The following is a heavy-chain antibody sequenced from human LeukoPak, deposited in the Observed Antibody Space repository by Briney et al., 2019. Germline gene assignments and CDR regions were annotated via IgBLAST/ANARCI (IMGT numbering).Heavy chain of an antibody. D-gene: IGHD7-27*01. J-gene: IGHJ4*02. CDR1: GASVSTNY. V-gene: IGHV4-59*02. Sequence: PSETLSLTCTVSGASVSTNYWSWIRQSPGKGLEWIGYVYYSVNTIYNPSLKSRVTISADTSKNQFSLKLTSVTAADTAVYYCAKDRIWAHWGQGTLVTVSS. CDR2: VYYSVNT. CDR3: AKDRIWAH.